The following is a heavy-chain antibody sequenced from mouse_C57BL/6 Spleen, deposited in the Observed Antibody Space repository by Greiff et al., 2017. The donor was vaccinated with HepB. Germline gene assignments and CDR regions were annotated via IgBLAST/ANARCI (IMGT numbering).Heavy chain of an antibody. V-gene: IGHV1-50*01. Sequence: QVQLQQSGAELVKPGASVKLSCKASGYTFTSYWMQWVKQRPGQGLEWIGEIDPSDSYTNYNQKFKGKATLTVDTSSSTAYMQLSSLTSEDSAVYYCARPTTVVATNWYFDVWGTGTTVTVSS. CDR1: GYTFTSYW. CDR3: ARPTTVVATNWYFDV. D-gene: IGHD1-1*01. CDR2: IDPSDSYT. J-gene: IGHJ1*03.